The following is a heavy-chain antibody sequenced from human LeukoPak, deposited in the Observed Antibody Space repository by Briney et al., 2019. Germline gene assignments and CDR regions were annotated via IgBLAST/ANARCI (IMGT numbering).Heavy chain of an antibody. Sequence: ASVKVSCKASGYTFINFGLSWVRQAPGQGLEWMGWISTYTTDYAKKFQARVSMTTDTSTSTAYMELRSLTSDDTAVYYCVRDWDCSGGSCHPHYFDYWGQGTLVTVSS. CDR2: ISTYTT. V-gene: IGHV1-18*01. J-gene: IGHJ4*02. D-gene: IGHD2-15*01. CDR3: VRDWDCSGGSCHPHYFDY. CDR1: GYTFINFG.